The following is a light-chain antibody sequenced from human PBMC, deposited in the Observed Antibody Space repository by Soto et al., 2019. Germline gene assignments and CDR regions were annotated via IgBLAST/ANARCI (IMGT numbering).Light chain of an antibody. CDR3: QQYDNWPIT. CDR2: GAS. V-gene: IGKV3-15*01. J-gene: IGKJ5*01. CDR1: QSVSSN. Sequence: ERVMTQSPATLSVSPGERATLSCGASQSVSSNLAWYQQKPGQAPRLFIYGASTRATAIPPRFSGSGYGTEFNLTISSLQSEDFAVYYCQQYDNWPITFGQGTRLEIK.